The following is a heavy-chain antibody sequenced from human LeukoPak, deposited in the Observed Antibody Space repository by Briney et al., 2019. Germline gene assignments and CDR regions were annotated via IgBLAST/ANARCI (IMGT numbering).Heavy chain of an antibody. CDR1: GGSISSGGYY. CDR3: VRVDGSAAMWAADY. CDR2: IYYSGST. J-gene: IGHJ4*02. V-gene: IGHV4-31*03. D-gene: IGHD2-2*01. Sequence: SETLSLTCTVSGGSISSGGYYWSWIRQHPGKGLEWIGYIYYSGSTYYNPSLKSRVTISVDTSKNQFSLKLSSVTAADTAVYYCVRVDGSAAMWAADYWGREPWSPSPQ.